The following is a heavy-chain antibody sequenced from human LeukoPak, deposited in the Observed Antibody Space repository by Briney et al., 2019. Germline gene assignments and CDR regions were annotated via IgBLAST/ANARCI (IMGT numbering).Heavy chain of an antibody. D-gene: IGHD1-26*01. CDR2: ISYDGSNK. CDR1: GFTFSSYA. J-gene: IGHJ4*02. Sequence: GGSLRLSCAASGFTFSSYAMHGVRQAPGKGLEWVAVISYDGSNKYYADSVKGRFTISRDNAKNSLYLQMDSLRAEDTAVYYCGRDWGGSGDYWGEGSLVTVSS. CDR3: GRDWGGSGDY. V-gene: IGHV3-30-3*01.